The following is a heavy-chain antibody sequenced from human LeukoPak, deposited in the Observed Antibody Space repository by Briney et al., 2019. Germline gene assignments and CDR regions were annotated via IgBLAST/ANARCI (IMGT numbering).Heavy chain of an antibody. CDR3: ARGRGYGDYFVDY. J-gene: IGHJ4*02. Sequence: SETLSLTCAVYGGSFSGYYWSWIRQPPGKGLEWIGEINHSGSTNYNPSLKSRVTISVDTSKNQFSLKLSSVTAADTAVYYCARGRGYGDYFVDYWGQGTLVTVSP. D-gene: IGHD4-17*01. V-gene: IGHV4-34*01. CDR2: INHSGST. CDR1: GGSFSGYY.